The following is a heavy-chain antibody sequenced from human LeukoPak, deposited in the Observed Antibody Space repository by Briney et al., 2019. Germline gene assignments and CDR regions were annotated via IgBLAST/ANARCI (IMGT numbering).Heavy chain of an antibody. V-gene: IGHV3-23*01. CDR1: GFTFSYYA. Sequence: GGSLRLSCAASGFTFSYYAMSWVRQAPGMGLEWVSAISGSGGSTYYADSVVKGRFTISIDNSKNTLYLQMNSLRAEDTAVYYCAKCYYDSSTSGTDWWGQGTLVTVSS. J-gene: IGHJ4*02. D-gene: IGHD3-22*01. CDR3: AKCYYDSSTSGTDW. CDR2: ISGSGGST.